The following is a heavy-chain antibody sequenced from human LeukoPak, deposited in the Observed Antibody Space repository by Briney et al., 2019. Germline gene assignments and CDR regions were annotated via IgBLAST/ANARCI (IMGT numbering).Heavy chain of an antibody. Sequence: GGSLRLSCAASGFTFSDYWIHWVRQAPGKGLVWVSRINTDGSITNYADSVKGRFSISRDNAKSTLYLQMSSLRAEDTAVYYCARDRGPRTGFMVREAYDYWGQGTLVTVSS. V-gene: IGHV3-74*01. D-gene: IGHD3-10*01. J-gene: IGHJ4*02. CDR1: GFTFSDYW. CDR2: INTDGSIT. CDR3: ARDRGPRTGFMVREAYDY.